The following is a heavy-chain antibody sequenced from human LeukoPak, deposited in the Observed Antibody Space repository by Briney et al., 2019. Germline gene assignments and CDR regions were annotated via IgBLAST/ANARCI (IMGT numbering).Heavy chain of an antibody. V-gene: IGHV3-30*04. CDR2: ISYDGRQN. D-gene: IGHD3-10*01. Sequence: PGRSLRLSCAASGFTFSTYAMNWVRQAPGKGLEWVAVISYDGRQNYYADSVKGRFTISRDNSKNTLYLQMNSLRAEDTAVYYCARVIGGSGMGSLWFDPWGQGTLVTVSS. CDR1: GFTFSTYA. CDR3: ARVIGGSGMGSLWFDP. J-gene: IGHJ5*02.